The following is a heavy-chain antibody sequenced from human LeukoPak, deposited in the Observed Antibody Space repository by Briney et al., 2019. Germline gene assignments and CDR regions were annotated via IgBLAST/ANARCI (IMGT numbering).Heavy chain of an antibody. J-gene: IGHJ4*02. V-gene: IGHV3-23*01. CDR2: ISGSGGST. CDR3: AKGRPYCSSNSCYRDSDY. Sequence: GGSQRLSCAASGFTFSSYAMSWVRQAPGKGLEWVSAISGSGGSTYYADSVKGRFTISRDNSKNTLYLQMNSLRAEDTAVYYCAKGRPYCSSNSCYRDSDYWGQGTLVTVSS. D-gene: IGHD2-2*01. CDR1: GFTFSSYA.